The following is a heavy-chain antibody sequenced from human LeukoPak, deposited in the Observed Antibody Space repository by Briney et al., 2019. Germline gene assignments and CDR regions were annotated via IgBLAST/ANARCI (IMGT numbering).Heavy chain of an antibody. D-gene: IGHD1-26*01. V-gene: IGHV3-30*03. CDR2: ISYDGSNK. J-gene: IGHJ6*02. CDR1: GFTFSSYG. CDR3: ARDLVVGATTGYYYYGMDV. Sequence: PGGSLRLSCAASGFTFSSYGMHWVRQAPGKGLEWVAVISYDGSNKYYADSVKGRFTISRDNSKNTLYLQMNSLRAEDTAVYYCARDLVVGATTGYYYYGMDVWGQGTTVTVPS.